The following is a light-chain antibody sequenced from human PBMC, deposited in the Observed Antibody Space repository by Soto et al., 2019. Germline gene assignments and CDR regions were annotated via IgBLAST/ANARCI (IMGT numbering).Light chain of an antibody. CDR1: SSNIGARYD. CDR2: GNS. Sequence: QSVLTQPPSVSGAPGQRVTISCTGSSSNIGARYDVHWYQQLPGTAPKLLIHGNSNRPSRVPDRFAGSKSGTSASLSITGLQGEDEADYYCQSYDSSLNAVVFGGGTKLPVL. J-gene: IGLJ2*01. CDR3: QSYDSSLNAVV. V-gene: IGLV1-40*01.